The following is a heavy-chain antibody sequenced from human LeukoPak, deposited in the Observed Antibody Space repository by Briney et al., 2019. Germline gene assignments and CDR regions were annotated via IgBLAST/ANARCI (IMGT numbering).Heavy chain of an antibody. Sequence: GGSLRLSCVVSGFSFSNAWMSWVRQAPGKGLEWVGRILRKTDGGTTDYAAPVKGRFTISRDDSKNTLYLQMDSLKTEDTAVYYCTTESYDLWGQGTRVTVSS. V-gene: IGHV3-15*01. J-gene: IGHJ4*02. D-gene: IGHD3/OR15-3a*01. CDR1: GFSFSNAW. CDR2: ILRKTDGGTT. CDR3: TTESYDL.